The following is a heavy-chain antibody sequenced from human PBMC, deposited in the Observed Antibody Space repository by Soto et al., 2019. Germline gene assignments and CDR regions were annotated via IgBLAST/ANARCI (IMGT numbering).Heavy chain of an antibody. D-gene: IGHD4-17*01. CDR1: GGSISSYY. Sequence: SETLSLTCTVSGGSISSYYWSRIRQPPGKGLEWIGYIYYSGSTNYNPSLKSRVTISVDTSKNQFSLKLSSVTAADTAVYYCARTNGDYVFDYWRQGTLVTVSS. CDR2: IYYSGST. CDR3: ARTNGDYVFDY. V-gene: IGHV4-59*01. J-gene: IGHJ4*02.